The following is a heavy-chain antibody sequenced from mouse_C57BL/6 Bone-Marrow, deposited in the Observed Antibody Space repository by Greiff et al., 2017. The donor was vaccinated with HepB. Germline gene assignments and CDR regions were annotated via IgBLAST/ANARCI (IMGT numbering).Heavy chain of an antibody. J-gene: IGHJ2*01. CDR1: GYTFTSYW. V-gene: IGHV1-64*01. D-gene: IGHD2-3*01. CDR3: ARSDDYVDY. Sequence: QVQLQQPGAELVKPGASVKLSCKASGYTFTSYWMHWVKQRPGQGLEWIGMIHPNSGSTNYNEKFKSKATLTVDKSSSTAYMQLSSQTSEDSAVYYCARSDDYVDYWGQGTTLTVSS. CDR2: IHPNSGST.